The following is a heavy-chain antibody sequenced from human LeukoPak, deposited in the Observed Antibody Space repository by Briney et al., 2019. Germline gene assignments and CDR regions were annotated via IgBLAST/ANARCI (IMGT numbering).Heavy chain of an antibody. CDR3: AREDHDYFAMDV. V-gene: IGHV4-31*02. Sequence: LRLSCAASGFTVSSNYMSWIRQHPGKGLEWLGYIYYSGNTHYNSSLKSRVTISVDTSKNQFSLKLNSVTAADSAVYYCAREDHDYFAMDVWGQGTTVTVSS. CDR1: GFTVSSNY. CDR2: IYYSGNT. J-gene: IGHJ6*02.